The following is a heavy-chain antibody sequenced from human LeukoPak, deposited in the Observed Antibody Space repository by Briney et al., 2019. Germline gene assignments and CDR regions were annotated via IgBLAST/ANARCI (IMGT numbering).Heavy chain of an antibody. CDR1: GGSILDSTYY. Sequence: PSETLSLTCTVSGGSILDSTYYWAWIRQPPGKGLEWIATISYSGNTHYNPSLKSRVTMSVDTVKNQFSLNLNSVTAADTAVYYCARQSSGYYYGWFDPWGQGTLVTVSS. V-gene: IGHV4-39*01. CDR2: ISYSGNT. J-gene: IGHJ5*02. D-gene: IGHD3-22*01. CDR3: ARQSSGYYYGWFDP.